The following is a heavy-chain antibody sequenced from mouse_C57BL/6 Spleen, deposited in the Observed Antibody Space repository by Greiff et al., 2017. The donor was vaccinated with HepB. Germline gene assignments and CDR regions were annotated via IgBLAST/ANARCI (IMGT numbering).Heavy chain of an antibody. CDR3: ARYDASGDYFDY. Sequence: VQLKQSGPELVKPGASVKISCKASGYSFTGYYMNWVKQSPEKSLEWIGEINPSTGGTTYNQKFKAKATLTVDKSSSTAYMQLKSLTSEDSAVYYCARYDASGDYFDYWGQGTTLTVSS. V-gene: IGHV1-42*01. CDR1: GYSFTGYY. CDR2: INPSTGGT. D-gene: IGHD2-3*01. J-gene: IGHJ2*01.